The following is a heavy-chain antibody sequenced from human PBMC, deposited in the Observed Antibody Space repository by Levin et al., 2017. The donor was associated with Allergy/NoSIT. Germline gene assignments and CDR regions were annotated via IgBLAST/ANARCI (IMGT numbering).Heavy chain of an antibody. V-gene: IGHV2-70*04. CDR3: ARMYYDSSGYYYLFDY. J-gene: IGHJ4*02. D-gene: IGHD3-22*01. CDR1: GFSLSTSGMR. Sequence: GPTLVKPTQTLTLTCTFSGFSLSTSGMRVSWIRQPPGKALEWLARIDWDDDKFYSTSLKTRLTISKDTSKNQVVLTMTNMDPVDTATYYCARMYYDSSGYYYLFDYWGQGTLVTVSS. CDR2: IDWDDDK.